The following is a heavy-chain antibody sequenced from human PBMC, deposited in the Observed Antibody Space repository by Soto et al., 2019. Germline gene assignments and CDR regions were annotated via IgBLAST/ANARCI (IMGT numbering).Heavy chain of an antibody. V-gene: IGHV4-31*03. Sequence: SETLSLTCPVSGGSISSGGYYWSWIRQHPGKGLEWIGYIYYSGSTYYNPSLKSRVTISVDTSKNQFSLKLSSVTAADTAVYYCARNPFGGVIVMNAFDIWGQGTMVTVS. J-gene: IGHJ3*02. CDR1: GGSISSGGYY. CDR3: ARNPFGGVIVMNAFDI. D-gene: IGHD3-16*02. CDR2: IYYSGST.